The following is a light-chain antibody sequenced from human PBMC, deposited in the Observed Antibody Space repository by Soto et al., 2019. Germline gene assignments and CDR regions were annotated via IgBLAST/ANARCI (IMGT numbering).Light chain of an antibody. J-gene: IGKJ1*01. Sequence: EIVLTQSPGTLSLSPGERATLSCRAIQSVSNNYLAWYQQKPGQAPRLLIYGASNRATGIPDRFSGSGSGTEFTLTISSLQSEDFAVYYCQQYNNWPPRTFGQGTKVDIK. V-gene: IGKV3D-15*01. CDR3: QQYNNWPPRT. CDR1: QSVSNN. CDR2: GAS.